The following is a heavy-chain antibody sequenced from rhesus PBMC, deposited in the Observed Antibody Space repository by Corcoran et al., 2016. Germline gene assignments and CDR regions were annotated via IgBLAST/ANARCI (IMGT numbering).Heavy chain of an antibody. CDR3: ARGLGTRDY. V-gene: IGHV4-173*01. CDR1: GGSISCNY. Sequence: QLQLQESGPGLVKPSETLSTTCAVSGGSISCNYRRWIRQFPGKGLEWIGRVSASGVSTDYNPSLKSRVIISTDTSKNQFSLKLSSVTAADTAVYYCARGLGTRDYWGQGVLVTVSS. CDR2: VSASGVST. J-gene: IGHJ4*01.